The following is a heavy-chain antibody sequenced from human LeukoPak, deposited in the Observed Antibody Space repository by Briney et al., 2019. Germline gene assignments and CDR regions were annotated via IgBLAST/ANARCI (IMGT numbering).Heavy chain of an antibody. V-gene: IGHV4-34*01. CDR2: INHSGST. CDR3: AREPAMVPRYYYGMDV. Sequence: PSETLSLTCAVYGGSFSGYYWSWIRQPPGKGLEWIGEINHSGSTNYNPSLKSRVTISVDTSKNQFSLKLSSVTAADTAVYYCAREPAMVPRYYYGMDVWGQGTTVTVSS. D-gene: IGHD5-18*01. J-gene: IGHJ6*02. CDR1: GGSFSGYY.